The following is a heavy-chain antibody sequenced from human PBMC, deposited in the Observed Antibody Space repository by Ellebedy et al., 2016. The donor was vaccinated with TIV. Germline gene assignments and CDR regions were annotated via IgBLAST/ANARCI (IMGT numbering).Heavy chain of an antibody. J-gene: IGHJ6*02. V-gene: IGHV4-59*01. CDR3: ASARTYYDFWSPYYYYYGMDV. Sequence: MPGGSLRLSCTVSGDSITSYYWSWIRQPPGKGLEWIGYIYYSGSTNYNPSLKSRVTISVDTSKNQFYLKLSSVTAADTAVYYCASARTYYDFWSPYYYYYGMDVWGQGTTVTVSS. CDR1: GDSITSYY. CDR2: IYYSGST. D-gene: IGHD3-3*01.